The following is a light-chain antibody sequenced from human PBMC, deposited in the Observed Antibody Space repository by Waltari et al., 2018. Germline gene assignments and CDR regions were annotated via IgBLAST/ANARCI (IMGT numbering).Light chain of an antibody. J-gene: IGKJ1*01. Sequence: EIVLTQSPGTLALSPGQRPTLSCRASQSVGRALAWYQQKPGQAPRLLIYDASSRATGISDKFSGSGSGTDFSLTISRVEPEDFAVYFCQMYVSLPVTFGQGTKVEVK. CDR1: QSVGRA. CDR2: DAS. CDR3: QMYVSLPVT. V-gene: IGKV3-20*01.